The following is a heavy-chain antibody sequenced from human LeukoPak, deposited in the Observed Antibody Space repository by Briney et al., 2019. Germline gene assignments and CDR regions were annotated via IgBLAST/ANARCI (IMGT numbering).Heavy chain of an antibody. CDR3: AKDGGTWEALHWVHS. V-gene: IGHV3-23*01. CDR2: ISGSGGSP. Sequence: GGSLRLSCAASGFTFSSYVMNWVRQPPGKGLEWVSSISGSGGSPVYVDSVKGRFAISRDNSKNTLSLQLSGLRVEDTAVYYCAKDGGTWEALHWVHSWGQGILVTVSS. CDR1: GFTFSSYV. J-gene: IGHJ5*01. D-gene: IGHD1-26*01.